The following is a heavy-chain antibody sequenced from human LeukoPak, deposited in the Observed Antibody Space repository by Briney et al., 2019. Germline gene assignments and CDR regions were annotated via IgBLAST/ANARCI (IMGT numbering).Heavy chain of an antibody. CDR3: ARQDCSSTSCYRDNWFDP. D-gene: IGHD2-2*01. V-gene: IGHV3-30*02. CDR1: GFTFSSYG. CDR2: IRYDGSNK. Sequence: PGGSLRLSCAASGFTFSSYGMHWVRQAPGKGLEWVSFIRYDGSNKYYADSVKGRFTISRDNSKNTLYLQMNSLRAEDTAVYYCARQDCSSTSCYRDNWFDPWGQGTLVTVSS. J-gene: IGHJ5*02.